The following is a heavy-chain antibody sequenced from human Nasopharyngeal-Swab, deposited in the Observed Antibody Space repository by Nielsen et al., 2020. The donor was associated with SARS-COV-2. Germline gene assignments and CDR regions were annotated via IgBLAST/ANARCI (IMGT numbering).Heavy chain of an antibody. CDR2: ISSSGSTI. D-gene: IGHD5-18*01. J-gene: IGHJ6*02. CDR1: GFTFSSYE. V-gene: IGHV3-48*03. Sequence: GESLKISCVASGFTFSSYEMNWVRQAPGKGLEWVSYISSSGSTIYYADSVKGRFTISRDNAKNSLYLQMNSLRAEDTAVYYCARKKGYGPDYYYYGMDVWGQGTTVTVSS. CDR3: ARKKGYGPDYYYYGMDV.